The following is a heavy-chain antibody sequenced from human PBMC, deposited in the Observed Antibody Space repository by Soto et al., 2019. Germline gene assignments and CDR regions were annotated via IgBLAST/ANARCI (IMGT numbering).Heavy chain of an antibody. CDR3: ARVLKQTTSCSGGTCYSRSFDY. CDR2: IIPIFGTA. Sequence: SVKVSCKASGGTFSSYAISWVRQAPGQGLEWMGGIIPIFGTANYAQKFQGRVTITADESTSTAYMELSSLRSEDTAVYYCARVLKQTTSCSGGTCYSRSFDYWGQGTLVTVSS. D-gene: IGHD2-15*01. V-gene: IGHV1-69*13. CDR1: GGTFSSYA. J-gene: IGHJ4*02.